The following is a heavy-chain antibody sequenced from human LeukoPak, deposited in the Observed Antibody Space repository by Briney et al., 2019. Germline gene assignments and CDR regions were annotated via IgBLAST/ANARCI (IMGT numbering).Heavy chain of an antibody. V-gene: IGHV3-23*01. Sequence: PGGSLRLSCAASGFIVSNYGMNWVRPAPGKGLEWVSGIASSSDRTYYADSVKGRFTISRDNSKNTVYLQMNSLRAEDTAVYYCAATGSISMSVVSRGFEIWGQGTMVTVSS. J-gene: IGHJ3*02. CDR3: AATGSISMSVVSRGFEI. CDR1: GFIVSNYG. D-gene: IGHD3-22*01. CDR2: IASSSDRT.